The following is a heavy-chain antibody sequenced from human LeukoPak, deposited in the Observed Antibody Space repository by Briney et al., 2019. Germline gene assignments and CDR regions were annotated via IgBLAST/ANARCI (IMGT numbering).Heavy chain of an antibody. Sequence: GGSLRLSCVASGFIFTAYSMNWVRQAPGKGLEWISYINSGSDFISYADSVKGRFTISRDNAKNTLYLQMNSLRAEDTAVYYCAKDQRSIAALYWGQGTLVTVSS. D-gene: IGHD6-6*01. J-gene: IGHJ4*02. CDR2: INSGSDFI. CDR1: GFIFTAYS. CDR3: AKDQRSIAALY. V-gene: IGHV3-48*01.